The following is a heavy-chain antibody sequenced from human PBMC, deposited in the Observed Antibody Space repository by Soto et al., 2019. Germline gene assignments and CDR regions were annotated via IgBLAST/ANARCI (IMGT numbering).Heavy chain of an antibody. V-gene: IGHV3-66*01. CDR1: GFTVSSNY. CDR2: IYSGGST. D-gene: IGHD3-10*01. Sequence: GESLKISCAASGFTVSSNYMSWVRQAPGKGLEWVSVIYSGGSTYYADSVKGRFTISRDNSKNTLYLQMNSLRAEDTAVYYCARESWANPDYWGQGTLVTVSS. CDR3: ARESWANPDY. J-gene: IGHJ4*02.